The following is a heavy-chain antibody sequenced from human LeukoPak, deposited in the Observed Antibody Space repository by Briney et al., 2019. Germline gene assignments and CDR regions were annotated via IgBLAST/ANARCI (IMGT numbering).Heavy chain of an antibody. J-gene: IGHJ4*02. CDR2: IYSRRGST. V-gene: IGHV3-23*01. CDR1: GFTFSSYA. D-gene: IGHD4-17*01. Sequence: GRSLRLSCAVSGFTFSSYAMSWVRQAPGKGLEWASSIYSRRGSTYYADSVKGRFTVSSDSSENTLSLQMNSLRAEDTAVYYCAKPFNSGDYESSFDFWGQGTLVTVSS. CDR3: AKPFNSGDYESSFDF.